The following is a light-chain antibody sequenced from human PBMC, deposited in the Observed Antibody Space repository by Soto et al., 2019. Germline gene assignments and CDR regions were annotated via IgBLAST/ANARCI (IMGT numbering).Light chain of an antibody. Sequence: SVLTQPPSASGTPGQRGTISCSGSSSNIGSNTVNWYQQLPGTAPKLLIYSNNQRPSGVPDRFSGSKSGTSASLAIRGLQSVDEADYYCAAWDDSLNGLYVFGTGTKVTVL. CDR3: AAWDDSLNGLYV. CDR2: SNN. J-gene: IGLJ1*01. V-gene: IGLV1-44*01. CDR1: SSNIGSNT.